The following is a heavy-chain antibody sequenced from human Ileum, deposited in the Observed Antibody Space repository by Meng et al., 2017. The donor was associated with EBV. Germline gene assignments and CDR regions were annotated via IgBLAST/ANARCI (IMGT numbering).Heavy chain of an antibody. D-gene: IGHD3-9*01. V-gene: IGHV1-18*01. J-gene: IGHJ4*02. Sequence: QVQLVQSGAEVKKPGASVKVSCKASGYTFTSYGLSWVRQAPGQGLEWMGWISTYNGNTNYAQKLQGRVTMTTDTSTSTVYMEVRSLRSDDTAVYYCARVWNYDILTGYYTHYFDDWGQGPLGTVAS. CDR1: GYTFTSYG. CDR3: ARVWNYDILTGYYTHYFDD. CDR2: ISTYNGNT.